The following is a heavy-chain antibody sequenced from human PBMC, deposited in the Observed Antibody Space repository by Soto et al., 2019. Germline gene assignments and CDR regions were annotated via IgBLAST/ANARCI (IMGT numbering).Heavy chain of an antibody. CDR1: GFTLGTYG. J-gene: IGHJ3*02. CDR2: ISNDGGDK. Sequence: QVQLAESGGGVVQPGRSLTITCAASGFTLGTYGMHWVRQAPGKGLEWVAVISNDGGDKYYSDSVMGRFTISRDNSKNRRFLQMNSRRAEDTAVYFCAKEFFDSSGFYPSLDALDIWGQGTVVTVSS. CDR3: AKEFFDSSGFYPSLDALDI. D-gene: IGHD3-22*01. V-gene: IGHV3-30*18.